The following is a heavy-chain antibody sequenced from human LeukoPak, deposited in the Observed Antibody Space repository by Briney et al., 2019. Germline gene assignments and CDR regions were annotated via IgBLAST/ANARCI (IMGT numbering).Heavy chain of an antibody. CDR1: GASSSMSHSY. CDR2: VVFTGSN. J-gene: IGHJ4*02. V-gene: IGHV4-39*01. D-gene: IGHD3-10*01. Sequence: KTSETLSLTCSVSGASSSMSHSYWGWIRQPPGKGLEWIGSVVFTGSNYYNPALKSRVTISVDSSKNQLSLRLTSVTAADTAVYYCARHDTYRGYPNFDFWGQGALVAVSS. CDR3: ARHDTYRGYPNFDF.